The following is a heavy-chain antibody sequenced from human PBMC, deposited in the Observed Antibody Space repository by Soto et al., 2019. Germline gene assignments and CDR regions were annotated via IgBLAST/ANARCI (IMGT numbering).Heavy chain of an antibody. J-gene: IGHJ6*02. V-gene: IGHV1-46*01. CDR1: GYTFTSYD. CDR2: INPSGGST. CDR3: ARDGRGSSSWPHIYYYYYGMDV. D-gene: IGHD6-13*01. Sequence: ASVKVSCKASGYTFTSYDINWVRQATGQGLEWMGIINPSGGSTSYAQKFQGRVTMTRDTSTSTVYMELSSLRSEDTAVYYCARDGRGSSSWPHIYYYYYGMDVWGQGTTVTVSS.